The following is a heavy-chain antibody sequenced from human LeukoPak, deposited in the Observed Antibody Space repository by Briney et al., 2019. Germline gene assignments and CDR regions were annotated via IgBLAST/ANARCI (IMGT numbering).Heavy chain of an antibody. Sequence: GASVKVSCKASGYTFTGYYMHWVRQAPGQGLEWMGWINPNSGGTNYAQKFQGRVTMTSDTSISTAYMELSRLRSDDTAVYYCAVTQEGYCSSTSCYWFDPWGQGTLVTVSS. D-gene: IGHD2-2*01. CDR2: INPNSGGT. CDR1: GYTFTGYY. V-gene: IGHV1-2*02. CDR3: AVTQEGYCSSTSCYWFDP. J-gene: IGHJ5*02.